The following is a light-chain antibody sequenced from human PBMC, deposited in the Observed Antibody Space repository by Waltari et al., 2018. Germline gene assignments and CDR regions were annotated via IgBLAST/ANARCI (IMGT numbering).Light chain of an antibody. CDR1: QSVTNNY. Sequence: EIVLTQSPATLALSQGETATLSCRASQSVTNNYLAWYQQLPGQPPSLLISDASSRATGIPDRFSGSGSGIDFTLAIIRLEPEDFAVYDCQQYGGSPPTTFGQGTRLEI. CDR2: DAS. V-gene: IGKV3-20*01. CDR3: QQYGGSPPTT. J-gene: IGKJ5*01.